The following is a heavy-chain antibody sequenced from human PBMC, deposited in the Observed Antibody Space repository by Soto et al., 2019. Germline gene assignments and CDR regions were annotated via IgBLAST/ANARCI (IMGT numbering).Heavy chain of an antibody. V-gene: IGHV3-21*01. CDR3: ARERITIFGPGGRGSLDP. Sequence: GGSLRLSCAASGFTFSSYSMNWVRQAPGKGLEWVSSISSSSSYIYYADSVKGRFTISRDNAKNSLYLQMNSLRAEDTAVYYCARERITIFGPGGRGSLDPWGQGTLVTVSS. D-gene: IGHD3-3*01. CDR1: GFTFSSYS. J-gene: IGHJ5*02. CDR2: ISSSSSYI.